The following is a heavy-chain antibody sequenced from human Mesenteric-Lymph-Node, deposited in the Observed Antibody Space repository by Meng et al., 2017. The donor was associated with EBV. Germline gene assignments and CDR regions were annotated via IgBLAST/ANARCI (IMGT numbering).Heavy chain of an antibody. CDR3: ATPGSGWYYFDY. CDR1: GCSIGSNHYE. J-gene: IGHJ4*02. Sequence: QPQERGPSMVSPSEPLSLTCTVSGCSIGSNHYEWGGIRQPPGKGLEWIGSMYYNGSPSYSPSLKSRVTISVDTSKNQFSLKLNSVTAADTAVYYCATPGSGWYYFDYWGQGNLVTVSS. D-gene: IGHD6-19*01. V-gene: IGHV4-39*07. CDR2: MYYNGSP.